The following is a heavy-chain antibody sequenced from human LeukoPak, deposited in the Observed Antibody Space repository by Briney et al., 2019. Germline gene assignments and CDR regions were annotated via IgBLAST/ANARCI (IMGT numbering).Heavy chain of an antibody. CDR2: IYVTVST. D-gene: IGHD3-22*01. V-gene: IGHV4-4*07. Sequence: SETLSLTCTVSGGSIINYYWSWIRQPAGTGLEWVGRIYVTVSTIYNPSLQSRLSMSVDTSKNQFSLRLTSVTAADTAVYYCARLKYYDSTGYSPGYYMDVWGKGITVTVSS. CDR1: GGSIINYY. J-gene: IGHJ6*03. CDR3: ARLKYYDSTGYSPGYYMDV.